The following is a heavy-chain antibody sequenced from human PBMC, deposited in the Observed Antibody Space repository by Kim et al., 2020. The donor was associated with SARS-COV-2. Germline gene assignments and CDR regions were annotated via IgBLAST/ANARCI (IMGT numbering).Heavy chain of an antibody. J-gene: IGHJ4*02. Sequence: GGSLRLSCAASGFTFSSYAMSWVRQAPGKGLEWVSAISGSGGSTYYADSVKGRFTISRDNSKNTLYLQMNSLRAEDTAVYYCAKDLQARRWLQLRTHPLDYWGQGTLVTVSS. D-gene: IGHD5-12*01. CDR2: ISGSGGST. V-gene: IGHV3-23*01. CDR1: GFTFSSYA. CDR3: AKDLQARRWLQLRTHPLDY.